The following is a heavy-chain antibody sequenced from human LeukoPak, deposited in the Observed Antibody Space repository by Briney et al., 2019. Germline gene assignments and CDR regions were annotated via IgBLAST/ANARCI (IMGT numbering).Heavy chain of an antibody. V-gene: IGHV3-30*18. Sequence: PGGSLRLSCAASGFTFSSYGMHWVRQAPGKGLEWVAVISYDGSNKYYADSVKGRFTISRDNSKNTLYLQMNSLRAEDTAVYYCAKEFEGPHYYYGMDVWGQGTTVTVSS. J-gene: IGHJ6*02. CDR1: GFTFSSYG. CDR3: AKEFEGPHYYYGMDV. CDR2: ISYDGSNK.